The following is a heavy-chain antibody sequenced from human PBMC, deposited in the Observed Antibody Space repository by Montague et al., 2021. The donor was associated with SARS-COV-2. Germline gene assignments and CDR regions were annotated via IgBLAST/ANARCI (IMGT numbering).Heavy chain of an antibody. CDR1: GDSVSSNSAA. J-gene: IGHJ6*02. V-gene: IGHV6-1*01. CDR3: AREYRPPLWFGEFDYYGMDV. CDR2: TYYRSKWYN. D-gene: IGHD3-10*01. Sequence: CAISGDSVSSNSAAWNWIRQSPSRGLEWLGRTYYRSKWYNDYAVSVISRITINPDTCKNQLSMQLNSVTPEDTAVYYCAREYRPPLWFGEFDYYGMDVWGQGTTVTVSS.